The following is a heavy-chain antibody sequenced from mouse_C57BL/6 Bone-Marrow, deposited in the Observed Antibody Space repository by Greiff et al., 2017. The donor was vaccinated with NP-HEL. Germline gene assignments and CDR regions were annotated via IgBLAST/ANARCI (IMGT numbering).Heavy chain of an antibody. CDR3: ASLNDGYYGLPFAY. J-gene: IGHJ3*01. CDR1: GYTFTSYG. V-gene: IGHV1-81*01. CDR2: IYPRSGNT. Sequence: VQVVESGAELARPGASVKLSCKASGYTFTSYGISWVKQRTGQGLEWIGEIYPRSGNTYYNEKFKGKATLTADKSSSTAYMELRSLTSEDSAVYFCASLNDGYYGLPFAYWGQGTLVTVSA. D-gene: IGHD2-3*01.